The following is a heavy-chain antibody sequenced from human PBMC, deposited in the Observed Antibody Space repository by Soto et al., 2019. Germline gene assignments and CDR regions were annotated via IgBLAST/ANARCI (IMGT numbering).Heavy chain of an antibody. Sequence: GSLRLSCAASGFTVSNAWMNWVRQDPGKGLEWVGRIKSNADGGATDFPAPGKGRFTISGSDSENTLYLQMNSLKTEDTAMYYCTTVQKAQYIGNSRGVFDIWGKGTMVPVSS. J-gene: IGHJ3*02. D-gene: IGHD1-26*01. CDR3: TTVQKAQYIGNSRGVFDI. CDR2: IKSNADGGAT. V-gene: IGHV3-15*07. CDR1: GFTVSNAW.